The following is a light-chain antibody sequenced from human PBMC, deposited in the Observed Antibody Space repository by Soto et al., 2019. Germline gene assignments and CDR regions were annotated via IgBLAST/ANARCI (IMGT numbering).Light chain of an antibody. J-gene: IGLJ2*01. CDR3: SSAANSPSAVV. CDR2: EVT. V-gene: IGLV2-23*02. CDR1: SSDVGNYNL. Sequence: QSVLTQPASVSGSPGQSITISCTGTSSDVGNYNLVSWYQHHPGTAPKLMVYEVTKRPSGVSSRFSGSKSGNTASLTISGLLADDEADYYCSSAANSPSAVVFGGGTKLTVL.